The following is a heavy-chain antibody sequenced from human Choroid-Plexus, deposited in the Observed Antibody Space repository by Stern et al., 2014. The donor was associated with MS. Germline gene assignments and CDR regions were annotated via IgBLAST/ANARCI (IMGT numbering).Heavy chain of an antibody. J-gene: IGHJ6*02. V-gene: IGHV3-7*01. Sequence: EVQLVESGGGLVQPGGSLTISCTAAGFTFGNYWMTWVRQAPGKGLEWVANIKEDGTEKNYVGSVEGRVTISRDNARNSLYLQMNSLSVEDTALYYCARVYNTIYGIVTQRGSGMDVWGQGTTVIVSS. CDR1: GFTFGNYW. D-gene: IGHD3-3*01. CDR2: IKEDGTEK. CDR3: ARVYNTIYGIVTQRGSGMDV.